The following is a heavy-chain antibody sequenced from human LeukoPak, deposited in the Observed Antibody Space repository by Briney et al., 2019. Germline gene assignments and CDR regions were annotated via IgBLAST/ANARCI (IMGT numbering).Heavy chain of an antibody. V-gene: IGHV1-69*13. CDR2: IIPIFGTA. CDR3: ARSRYFDVDAFDI. D-gene: IGHD3-9*01. CDR1: GGTFSSYA. Sequence: ASVKVSCKASGGTFSSYAISWVRQAPGQGLEWMGGIIPIFGTANYAQKFQGRVTITADESTSTAYMELSSLRSEDTAVYYCARSRYFDVDAFDIWGQGTMVTVSS. J-gene: IGHJ3*02.